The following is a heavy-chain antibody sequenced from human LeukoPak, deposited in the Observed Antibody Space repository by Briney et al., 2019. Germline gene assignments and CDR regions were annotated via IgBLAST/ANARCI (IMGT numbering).Heavy chain of an antibody. CDR1: GGSISSGDYY. D-gene: IGHD5-24*01. V-gene: IGHV4-30-4*01. CDR3: ARGRRDGYPEFDY. CDR2: IYYSGST. J-gene: IGHJ4*02. Sequence: PSETLSLTCTVSGGSISSGDYYWSWIRQPPGKGLEWIGYIYYSGSTYYNPSLKSRVTISVDTSKNQFSLKLSSVTAADTAVYYCARGRRDGYPEFDYWGQGTLVTVSS.